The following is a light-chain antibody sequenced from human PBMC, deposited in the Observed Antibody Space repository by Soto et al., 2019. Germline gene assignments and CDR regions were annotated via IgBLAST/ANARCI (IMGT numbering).Light chain of an antibody. CDR1: QSISVW. Sequence: IQLTHSPSFRYASVGHRVTITCRASQSISVWLAWYQQKAGKAPKLLIYKASRLESGVPSRFSGSGSETEFTLTISSLQPGDFATYYCQQYNSYSPTFGQGTKVDIK. CDR2: KAS. V-gene: IGKV1-5*03. J-gene: IGKJ1*01. CDR3: QQYNSYSPT.